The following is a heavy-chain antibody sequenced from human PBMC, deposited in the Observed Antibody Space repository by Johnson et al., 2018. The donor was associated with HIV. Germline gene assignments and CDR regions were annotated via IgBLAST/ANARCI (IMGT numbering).Heavy chain of an antibody. D-gene: IGHD2-15*01. Sequence: QVQLVESGGGLVQPGRSLRLSCTASGFTFSKYGMHWVSQAPGTGLDWVAFIRYDGSSRYYANSVKGRFTISRDNSKSTLYLQMNSMRPEDTAVYYCVKGDEVVAATSGFDIWGQGIMVIVSS. CDR3: VKGDEVVAATSGFDI. V-gene: IGHV3-30*02. CDR1: GFTFSKYG. J-gene: IGHJ3*02. CDR2: IRYDGSSR.